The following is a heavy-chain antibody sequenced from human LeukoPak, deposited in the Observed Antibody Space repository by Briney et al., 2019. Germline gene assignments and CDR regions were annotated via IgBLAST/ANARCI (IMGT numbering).Heavy chain of an antibody. J-gene: IGHJ4*02. D-gene: IGHD6-19*01. V-gene: IGHV1-18*01. CDR1: GYTFTSYG. CDR3: ARTVAGPLYFDY. CDR2: ISAYNGNT. Sequence: ASVKVSCKASGYTFTSYGISWVRQAPGQGLEWMGWISAYNGNTNYAQKLQGRVTMTTGTSTSTAYMELRSLRSDDTAVYYCARTVAGPLYFDYWGQGTLVTVSS.